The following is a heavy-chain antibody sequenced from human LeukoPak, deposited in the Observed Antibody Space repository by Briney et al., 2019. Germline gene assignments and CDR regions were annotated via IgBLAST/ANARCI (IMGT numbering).Heavy chain of an antibody. CDR2: TYYRSKWYN. J-gene: IGHJ4*02. Sequence: SQALSLTCVVSGDSVSSKNGAWNWIRQSPSRGLEWLGRTYYRSKWYNDYAESMEGRMTISQDTSKNQYSLHLNSVTPDDTAVYYCARDFGTTGWHTFDYWGQGTLVSVSS. CDR3: ARDFGTTGWHTFDY. V-gene: IGHV6-1*01. D-gene: IGHD6-19*01. CDR1: GDSVSSKNGA.